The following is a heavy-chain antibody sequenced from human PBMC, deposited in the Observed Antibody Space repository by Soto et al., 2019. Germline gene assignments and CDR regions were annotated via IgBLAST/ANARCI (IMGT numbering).Heavy chain of an antibody. Sequence: PSETLSLTCTVSGGSISSSSYYWGWIRQPPGKGLEWIGSIYYSGSTYYNPSLKSRVTISVDTSKNQFSLKLSSVTAADTAVYYCASGGVRWLQLPQLYYFDYWGQGTLVTVSS. CDR1: GGSISSSSYY. J-gene: IGHJ4*02. CDR3: ASGGVRWLQLPQLYYFDY. V-gene: IGHV4-39*01. CDR2: IYYSGST. D-gene: IGHD5-12*01.